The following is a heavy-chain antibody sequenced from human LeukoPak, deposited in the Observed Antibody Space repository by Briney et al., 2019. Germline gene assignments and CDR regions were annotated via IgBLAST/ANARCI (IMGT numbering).Heavy chain of an antibody. CDR3: ARGIVGANPYYYYYMDV. Sequence: SETLSLTCTVSGGSISSYYWSRIRQPPGKGLEWIGYIYYSGSTNYNPSLKSRVTISVDTSKNQFSLKLSSVTAADTAVYYCARGIVGANPYYYYYMDVWGKGNTVTVSS. V-gene: IGHV4-59*01. D-gene: IGHD1-26*01. CDR1: GGSISSYY. CDR2: IYYSGST. J-gene: IGHJ6*03.